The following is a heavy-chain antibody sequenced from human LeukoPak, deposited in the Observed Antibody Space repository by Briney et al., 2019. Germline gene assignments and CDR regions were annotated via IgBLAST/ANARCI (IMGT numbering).Heavy chain of an antibody. J-gene: IGHJ2*01. CDR1: GLRFDNAW. CDR3: TTMGGNNWFDWYFDL. D-gene: IGHD1-1*01. V-gene: IGHV3-15*01. CDR2: IRGKIDGGTT. Sequence: GGSLRLSCAASGLRFDNAWMSWVRQVPGKGLEWVGRIRGKIDGGTTDYAAPVKGRFTISRDDSESTLYLHLTSLQIEDAAMYYCTTMGGNNWFDWYFDLWGRGTLVTVYS.